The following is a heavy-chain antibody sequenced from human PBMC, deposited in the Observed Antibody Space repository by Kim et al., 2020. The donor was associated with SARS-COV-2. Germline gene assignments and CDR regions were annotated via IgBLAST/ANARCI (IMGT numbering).Heavy chain of an antibody. V-gene: IGHV3-30*18. J-gene: IGHJ6*02. CDR3: AKEGREVGELYYYYGMDV. D-gene: IGHD1-26*01. Sequence: GGSLRLSCAASGFTFSSYGMHWVRQAPGKGLEWVAVISYDGSNKYYADSVKGRFTISRDNSKNTLYLQMNSLRAEDTAVYYCAKEGREVGELYYYYGMDVWGQGTTVTVSS. CDR2: ISYDGSNK. CDR1: GFTFSSYG.